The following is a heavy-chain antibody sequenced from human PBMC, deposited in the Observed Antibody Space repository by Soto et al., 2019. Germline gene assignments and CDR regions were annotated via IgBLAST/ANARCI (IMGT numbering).Heavy chain of an antibody. CDR1: GGTFSSYT. D-gene: IGHD6-19*01. V-gene: IGHV1-69*02. Sequence: QVQLVQSGAEVKKPGSSVKVSCKASGGTFSSYTISWVRQAPGQGLEWMGRIIPILGIANYAQKFQGRVTITADKSTSTAYMELSSLRSEDTAVYYCARLEAVAGPLNYWVQGTLVTVSS. CDR2: IIPILGIA. CDR3: ARLEAVAGPLNY. J-gene: IGHJ4*02.